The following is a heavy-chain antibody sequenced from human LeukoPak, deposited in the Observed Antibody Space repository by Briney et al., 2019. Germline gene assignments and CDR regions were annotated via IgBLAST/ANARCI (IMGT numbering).Heavy chain of an antibody. CDR2: ITYDGSNK. D-gene: IGHD6-13*01. Sequence: GGSLRLSCAASGFTFSSYAMHWVRQAPGKGLEWVAVITYDGSNKYYADSVKGRFTISRDNSKNTLYLQMNSLRAEDTAVYYCARVGSKYSSSWCILDYWGQGTLVTVSS. V-gene: IGHV3-30*04. CDR1: GFTFSSYA. J-gene: IGHJ4*02. CDR3: ARVGSKYSSSWCILDY.